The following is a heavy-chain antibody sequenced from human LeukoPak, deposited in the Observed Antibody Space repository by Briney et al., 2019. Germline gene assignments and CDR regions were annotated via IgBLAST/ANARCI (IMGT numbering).Heavy chain of an antibody. CDR1: GYTFSVYA. J-gene: IGHJ4*02. CDR2: ISGVSDST. V-gene: IGHV3-23*01. Sequence: GGSLRLSCVGSGYTFSVYAMGWVRQAPGKGLEWVSDISGVSDSTHYADSVKGRFTISRDNSKNTLYLQMNSLRAEDTAVYYCATESKWLPTYWGQGTLVTVSS. D-gene: IGHD5-12*01. CDR3: ATESKWLPTY.